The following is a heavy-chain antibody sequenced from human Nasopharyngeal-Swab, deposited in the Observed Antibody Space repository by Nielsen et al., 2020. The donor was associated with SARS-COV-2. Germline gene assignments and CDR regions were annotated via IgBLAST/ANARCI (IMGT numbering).Heavy chain of an antibody. J-gene: IGHJ6*02. D-gene: IGHD4-23*01. CDR1: GFTFSSYA. Sequence: GESLKISCAASGFTFSSYAMSWVRQAPGKGLEWVSAISGSGGSTYYADSVKGRFTISRDNSKNTLYLQMNSLRAEDTAVYYCAKDGGNSPYYYYGMDVWGQGTMVTVSS. V-gene: IGHV3-23*01. CDR3: AKDGGNSPYYYYGMDV. CDR2: ISGSGGST.